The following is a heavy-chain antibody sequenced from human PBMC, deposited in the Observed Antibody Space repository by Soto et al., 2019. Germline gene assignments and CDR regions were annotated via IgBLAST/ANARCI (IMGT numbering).Heavy chain of an antibody. Sequence: SLRLSCAASGFTFSNCAMHWVRQAPGKGLEWVAVISYDGTNKYYADSVKGRFTISRDNSKNTLYLQMNSLRAEDTAVYYCAKDLAPLLVLPGAADYWGQGILVNVSS. CDR3: AKDLAPLLVLPGAADY. V-gene: IGHV3-30*18. CDR1: GFTFSNCA. D-gene: IGHD2-2*01. J-gene: IGHJ4*02. CDR2: ISYDGTNK.